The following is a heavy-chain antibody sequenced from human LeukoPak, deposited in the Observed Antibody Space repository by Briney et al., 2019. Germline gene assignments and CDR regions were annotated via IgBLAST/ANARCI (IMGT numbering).Heavy chain of an antibody. Sequence: SETLSLTCTVSGGSISSYYWTWIRQSPGKGLEWIGHPYNSGSTNYNPSLRSRVTISVDTSKNQFSLRLCSVTAADTAVYYCARAVADNTFDYWGPGTLVTVSS. CDR2: PYNSGST. D-gene: IGHD1-1*01. V-gene: IGHV4-59*08. CDR1: GGSISSYY. CDR3: ARAVADNTFDY. J-gene: IGHJ4*02.